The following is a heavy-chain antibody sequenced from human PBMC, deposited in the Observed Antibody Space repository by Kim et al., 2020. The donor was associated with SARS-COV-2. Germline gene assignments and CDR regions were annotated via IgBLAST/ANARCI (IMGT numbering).Heavy chain of an antibody. Sequence: GGSLRLSCAASGFTFSSYSMNWVRQAPGKGLEWVSYISSSSSTIYYADSVKGRFTISRDNAKNSLYLQMNSLRDEDTAVYYCAFGRFLEWLSNQYYFDYWGQGTLVTVSS. CDR2: ISSSSSTI. CDR1: GFTFSSYS. D-gene: IGHD3-3*01. CDR3: AFGRFLEWLSNQYYFDY. V-gene: IGHV3-48*02. J-gene: IGHJ4*02.